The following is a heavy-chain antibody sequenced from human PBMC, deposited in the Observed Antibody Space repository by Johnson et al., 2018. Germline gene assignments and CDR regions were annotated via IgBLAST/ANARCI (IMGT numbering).Heavy chain of an antibody. D-gene: IGHD3-22*01. CDR1: GFTFSSYG. CDR3: AKDQSGLDYYDSKDV. V-gene: IGHV3-30*18. J-gene: IGHJ6*04. CDR2: ISYVGSNK. Sequence: QVQLVESGGGVVQPGRSLRLSCAASGFTFSSYGMHWVRQAPGKGLEWVAVISYVGSNKYYADSVNGRFTISRDNSKNTLYLQMNSLRAEDTAVYYCAKDQSGLDYYDSKDVWGKGTTVTVSS.